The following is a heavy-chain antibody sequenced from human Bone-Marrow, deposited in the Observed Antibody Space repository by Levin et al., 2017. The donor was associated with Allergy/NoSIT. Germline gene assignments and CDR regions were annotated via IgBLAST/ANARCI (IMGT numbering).Heavy chain of an antibody. CDR3: AREKDLDRADYFDY. J-gene: IGHJ4*02. CDR2: ISYDGSNK. V-gene: IGHV3-30-3*01. Sequence: PGGSLRLSCAASGFTFSSYAMHWVRQAPGKGLEWVAVISYDGSNKYYADSVKGRFTISRDNSKNTLYLQMNSLRAEDTAVYYCAREKDLDRADYFDYWGQGTLVTVSS. CDR1: GFTFSSYA. D-gene: IGHD3/OR15-3a*01.